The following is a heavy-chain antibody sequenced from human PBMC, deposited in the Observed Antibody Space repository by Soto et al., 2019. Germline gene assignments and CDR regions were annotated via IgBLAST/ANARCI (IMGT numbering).Heavy chain of an antibody. V-gene: IGHV1-18*01. J-gene: IGHJ1*01. CDR1: GEIIVNHG. Sequence: VSVTVCGVDCGEIIVNHGITWLRQSPVLVLEWMGWISTYNANTYYAQKFQGRVTMTTDTSTSTAYMELRSLRSDDTAVFYCARERDGSSWSSAESLQYWGQGTLVTFAS. CDR2: ISTYNANT. CDR3: ARERDGSSWSSAESLQY. D-gene: IGHD6-13*01.